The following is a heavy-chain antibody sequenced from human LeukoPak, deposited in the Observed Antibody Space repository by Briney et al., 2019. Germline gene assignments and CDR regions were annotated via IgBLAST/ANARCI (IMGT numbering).Heavy chain of an antibody. J-gene: IGHJ6*03. D-gene: IGHD2-2*01. V-gene: IGHV3-23*01. Sequence: GGSLRLSCAASGITFSSYGMSWVRQAPGKGLEWVSSISSTGGTTYYADSVKGRFTISRDNSKNTLYLQMNSLRAEDTAVYYCAKGPAVLAAMKYYYYYMDVWGKGTTVTISS. CDR2: ISSTGGTT. CDR3: AKGPAVLAAMKYYYYYMDV. CDR1: GITFSSYG.